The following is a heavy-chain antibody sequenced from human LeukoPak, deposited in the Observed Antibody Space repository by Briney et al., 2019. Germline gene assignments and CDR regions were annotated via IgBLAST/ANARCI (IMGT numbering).Heavy chain of an antibody. V-gene: IGHV1-2*02. CDR3: ARDQVSGFGRNYYYYYMDV. D-gene: IGHD3-10*01. CDR2: INPNSGGT. Sequence: GASVKVSCKASGYTFTCYYMHWVRQAPAQGRDWMGWINPNSGGTNYAQKFQGRVTMTRDTSISTAYMELSRLRSDDTAVYYCARDQVSGFGRNYYYYYMDVWGKGTTVTVSS. CDR1: GYTFTCYY. J-gene: IGHJ6*03.